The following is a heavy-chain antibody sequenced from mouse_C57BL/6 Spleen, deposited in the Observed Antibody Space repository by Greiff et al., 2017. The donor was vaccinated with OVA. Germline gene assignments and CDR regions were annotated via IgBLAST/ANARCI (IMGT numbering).Heavy chain of an antibody. J-gene: IGHJ3*01. Sequence: EVQLQQSGPELVKPGASVKISCKASGYTFTDYYMNWVKQSHGKSLEWIGDINPNHGGTSYNQKFKGKATLTVDKSSSTAYMELRSLTSEDSAVYYCARKGNYYGTRFAYWGQGTLVTVSA. CDR2: INPNHGGT. D-gene: IGHD2-1*01. CDR3: ARKGNYYGTRFAY. V-gene: IGHV1-26*01. CDR1: GYTFTDYY.